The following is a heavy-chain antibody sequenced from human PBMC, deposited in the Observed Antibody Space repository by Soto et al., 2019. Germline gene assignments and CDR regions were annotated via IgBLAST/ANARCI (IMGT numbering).Heavy chain of an antibody. V-gene: IGHV4-4*02. CDR2: IYHSGST. J-gene: IGHJ3*01. D-gene: IGHD2-21*02. Sequence: SETLSLTCTISGASITLSNWWTWIRQSPGLGLQWIGQIYHSGSTNYNPSLETRVTLSVDTSRNQFSLKLTSMTAADTAVYYCARATDDCGDAYDVWGQGTLVTV. CDR3: ARATDDCGDAYDV. CDR1: GASITLSNW.